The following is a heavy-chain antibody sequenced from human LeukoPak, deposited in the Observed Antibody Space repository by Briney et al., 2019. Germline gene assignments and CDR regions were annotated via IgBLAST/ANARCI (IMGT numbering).Heavy chain of an antibody. Sequence: GGSLRLSSAASGFTFSSYWMSWVRQAPGKGLEWVANIKQDGSEKYYVDSVKGRFTISRDNAKNSLYLQMNSLRAEDTAVYYCARDGFGSSWLHDYWGQGTLVTVSS. J-gene: IGHJ4*02. CDR3: ARDGFGSSWLHDY. V-gene: IGHV3-7*01. D-gene: IGHD6-13*01. CDR1: GFTFSSYW. CDR2: IKQDGSEK.